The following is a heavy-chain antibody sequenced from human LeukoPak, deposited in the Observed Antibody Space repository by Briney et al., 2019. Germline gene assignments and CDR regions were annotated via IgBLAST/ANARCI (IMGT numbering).Heavy chain of an antibody. CDR1: GGTFSSYA. CDR2: IIPILGIA. V-gene: IGHV1-69*04. CDR3: AGRLIGYYDSSGYYLDYYGMDV. D-gene: IGHD3-22*01. Sequence: ASVKVSCKASGGTFSSYAISWVRQAPGQGLEWMGRIIPILGIANYAQKFQGRVTITADKSTSTAYMELSSLRSEDTAVYYCAGRLIGYYDSSGYYLDYYGMDVWGQGTTVTVSS. J-gene: IGHJ6*02.